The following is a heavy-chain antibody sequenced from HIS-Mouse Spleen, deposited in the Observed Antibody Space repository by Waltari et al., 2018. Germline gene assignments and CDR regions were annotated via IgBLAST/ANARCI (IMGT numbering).Heavy chain of an antibody. CDR2: IRSSSITI. Sequence: EVQLVESGGGLVQPGGSLRLSCACSGFTFSCYSLDGVRQAPGKGLEWGSYIRSSSITIYYADSVKGRFTISRDNAKNSLYLQMNSLRAEDTAVYYCARYRGYYGDYWGQGTLVTVSS. CDR1: GFTFSCYS. CDR3: ARYRGYYGDY. V-gene: IGHV3-48*01. D-gene: IGHD3-22*01. J-gene: IGHJ4*02.